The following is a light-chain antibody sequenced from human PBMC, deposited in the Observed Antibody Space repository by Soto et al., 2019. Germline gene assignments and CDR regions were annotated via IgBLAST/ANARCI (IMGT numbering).Light chain of an antibody. J-gene: IGLJ2*01. CDR3: CSCAGSHFL. CDR2: DVS. CDR1: SSDVGGYNY. Sequence: QSALTQPRSVSGSPGQSVTISCTGTSSDVGGYNYVSWYQQHPGKAPKLMIYDVSQRPSGVPDRFSGSKSGNTASLTISGLQAEDEADYYCCSCAGSHFLFGGGTKLTVL. V-gene: IGLV2-11*01.